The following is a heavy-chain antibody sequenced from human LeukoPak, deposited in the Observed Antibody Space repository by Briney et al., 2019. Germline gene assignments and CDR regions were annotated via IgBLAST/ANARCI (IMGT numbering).Heavy chain of an antibody. J-gene: IGHJ4*02. D-gene: IGHD3-10*01. CDR1: GFTVSSNY. Sequence: GGSLRLSCAASGFTVSSNYMSWVRQAPGKGLEWVSVIYSGGSTYYADSVKGRFTISRDISKNTLYLQMDSLRTEDTALYYCARVGEARERYRSIDYWGQGTVVTVSS. V-gene: IGHV3-66*01. CDR2: IYSGGST. CDR3: ARVGEARERYRSIDY.